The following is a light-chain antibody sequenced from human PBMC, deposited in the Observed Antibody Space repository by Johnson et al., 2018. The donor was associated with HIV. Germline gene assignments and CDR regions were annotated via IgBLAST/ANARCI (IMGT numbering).Light chain of an antibody. V-gene: IGLV1-51*01. CDR3: GTWDSSLYVFV. Sequence: QSVLTQPPSVSAAPGQKVTISCSGSSSNIGNNYVSWYQQLPGTAPKLLIYDNNKRPSGIPDRFSGSKSGTSATLGITGLQTGEEADYYCGTWDSSLYVFVFGSVTQVTGL. CDR2: DNN. J-gene: IGLJ1*01. CDR1: SSNIGNNY.